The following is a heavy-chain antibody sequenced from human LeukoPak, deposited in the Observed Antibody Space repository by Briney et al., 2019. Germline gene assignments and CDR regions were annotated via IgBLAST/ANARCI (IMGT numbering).Heavy chain of an antibody. Sequence: GGSLRLSCAASGFTFSSYSMNWVRQAPGKGLEWVSFISSSRSYIYYADSVKGRFTISRDNAKNSLYLQMNSLRAEDTALYYCAKLSRGEPNDYWGQGTLVTVSS. CDR1: GFTFSSYS. D-gene: IGHD4-17*01. J-gene: IGHJ4*02. V-gene: IGHV3-21*04. CDR2: ISSSRSYI. CDR3: AKLSRGEPNDY.